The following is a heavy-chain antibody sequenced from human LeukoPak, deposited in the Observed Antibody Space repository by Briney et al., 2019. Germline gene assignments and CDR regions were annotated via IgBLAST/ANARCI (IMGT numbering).Heavy chain of an antibody. J-gene: IGHJ4*02. D-gene: IGHD6-13*01. CDR1: GFTFSSFA. V-gene: IGHV3-23*01. CDR3: AKARAGDITAAFNY. CDR2: ISGSGAST. Sequence: GGSLGLSCAASGFTFSSFAMSWVRQAPGKGLEWVSGISGSGASTYYADSVKGRFTISRDNSQNTLYLQMNSLGAEDTAIYYCAKARAGDITAAFNYWGQGTLVTVSS.